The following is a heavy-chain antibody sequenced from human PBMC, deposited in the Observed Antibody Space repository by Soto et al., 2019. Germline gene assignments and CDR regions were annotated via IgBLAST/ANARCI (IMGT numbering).Heavy chain of an antibody. J-gene: IGHJ4*02. Sequence: GSMRLASAASGFTFCISCMSWVRQETGKGLEWVANIKQDGSEKYYVDSVKGRFTISRDNAKNSLYLQMNSLRAEDTAVYYCAREGIQLRNKEAGVDYLVQGTLVTVSS. CDR3: AREGIQLRNKEAGVDY. D-gene: IGHD5-18*01. V-gene: IGHV3-7*05. CDR2: IKQDGSEK. CDR1: GFTFCISC.